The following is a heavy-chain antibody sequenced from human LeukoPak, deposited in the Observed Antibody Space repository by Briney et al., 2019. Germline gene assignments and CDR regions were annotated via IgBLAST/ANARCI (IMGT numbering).Heavy chain of an antibody. V-gene: IGHV4-30-4*08. CDR3: ARDLAPSGADAFDI. J-gene: IGHJ3*02. CDR2: IYYSGST. Sequence: SETLSLTCTVSGYSISSGYYWSWIRQPPGKGLEWIGYIYYSGSTYYNPSLKSRVTISVDTARNQFSLKLSSVTAADTAMYYCARDLAPSGADAFDIWGQGTMVTVSS. D-gene: IGHD1-14*01. CDR1: GYSISSGYY.